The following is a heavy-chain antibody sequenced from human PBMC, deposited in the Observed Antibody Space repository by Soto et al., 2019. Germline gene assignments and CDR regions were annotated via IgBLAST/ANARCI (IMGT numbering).Heavy chain of an antibody. V-gene: IGHV3-21*01. Sequence: VGSLRLSCAASGFTFTRYSMNWVRQAPGKGLEWVSSISSTTNYIYYADSMKGRFTVSRDNAKNSVYLEMNSLSAEDTAVYYCARESEDLTSNFDYWGQGTLVTVSS. CDR1: GFTFTRYS. J-gene: IGHJ4*02. CDR3: ARESEDLTSNFDY. CDR2: ISSTTNYI.